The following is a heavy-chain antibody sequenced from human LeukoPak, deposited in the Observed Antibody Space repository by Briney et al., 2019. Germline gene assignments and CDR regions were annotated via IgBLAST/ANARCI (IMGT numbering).Heavy chain of an antibody. CDR3: ARAVDYVVAFDI. J-gene: IGHJ3*02. V-gene: IGHV4-4*07. CDR2: IYTRGIT. CDR1: GGSISGYY. D-gene: IGHD4-17*01. Sequence: SETLFLTCTVSGGSISGYYWSWIRQPAGKRLEWIGRIYTRGITNYNPSLKSRVTMSVDTSKSQFSLNLSSVTAADTAVYYCARAVDYVVAFDIWGQGTVVTVSS.